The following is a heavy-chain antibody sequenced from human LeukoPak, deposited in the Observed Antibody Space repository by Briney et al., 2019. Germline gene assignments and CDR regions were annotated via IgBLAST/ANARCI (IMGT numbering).Heavy chain of an antibody. CDR3: ARIYCSGGSCYSRGIPY. J-gene: IGHJ4*02. Sequence: GGSLRLSCAASGFTFNSYGTHWVRQAPGKGLEWVAVISYDGNDKFYRDSVKGRFTISRDNSKNTLYLQMNSLRAEDTAVYYCARIYCSGGSCYSRGIPYWGQGTLVTVSS. D-gene: IGHD2-15*01. CDR2: ISYDGNDK. CDR1: GFTFNSYG. V-gene: IGHV3-30*03.